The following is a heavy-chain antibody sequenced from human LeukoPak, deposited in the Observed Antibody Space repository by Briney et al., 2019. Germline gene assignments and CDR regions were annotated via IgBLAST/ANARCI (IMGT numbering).Heavy chain of an antibody. V-gene: IGHV3-30*18. D-gene: IGHD3-9*01. CDR3: AKERFGTGYSYYYYKGMDV. CDR2: ISDDGSQE. CDR1: GFSFSSYA. J-gene: IGHJ6*02. Sequence: GGSLRLSCAASGFSFSSYALDWVRQAPGKGLEWVAVISDDGSQEFYADSVKGRFTISRDNSKNTVFLQMNSLRAGDTAVYYCAKERFGTGYSYYYYKGMDVWGQGTTVTVSS.